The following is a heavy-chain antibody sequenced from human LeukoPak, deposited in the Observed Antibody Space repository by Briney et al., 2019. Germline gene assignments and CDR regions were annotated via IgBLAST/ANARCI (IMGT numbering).Heavy chain of an antibody. CDR1: VFSFSTYA. Sequence: GGSLRLSCAASVFSFSTYAMYWVRQAPGKGLEWVSYISSSSSTIYYADSVKGRFTISRDNAKNSLYLQMNSLRAEDTAVYYCARDIYYDSSGYYGSVYWGQGTLVTVSS. J-gene: IGHJ4*02. CDR3: ARDIYYDSSGYYGSVY. D-gene: IGHD3-22*01. CDR2: ISSSSSTI. V-gene: IGHV3-48*04.